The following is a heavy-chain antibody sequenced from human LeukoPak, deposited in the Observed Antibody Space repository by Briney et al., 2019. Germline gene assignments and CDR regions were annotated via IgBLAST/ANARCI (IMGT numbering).Heavy chain of an antibody. Sequence: SQTLSLTCAVSGGSISSGGYSWSWIRQPPGKGLEWIGEINHSGSTNYNPSLKSRVTISVDTSKNQFSLKLSSVTAADTAVYYCASNGELSTYYFDYWGQGTLVTVSS. CDR2: INHSGST. V-gene: IGHV4-30-2*01. CDR1: GGSISSGGYS. J-gene: IGHJ4*02. CDR3: ASNGELSTYYFDY. D-gene: IGHD2-8*01.